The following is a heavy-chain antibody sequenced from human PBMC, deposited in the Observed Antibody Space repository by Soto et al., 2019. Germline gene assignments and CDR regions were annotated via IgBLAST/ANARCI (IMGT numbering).Heavy chain of an antibody. Sequence: QVQLVQSGPEVRKPGASVKVSFEASGYSFTTSDISWVREVPGQGIEWMGWISTYNGDTNSAENFQGRVLMTADTSTGTAYMELMSLKSDDTAVYYCARQGSWPYYYYGLDVWGQGTIVTVSS. CDR3: ARQGSWPYYYYGLDV. D-gene: IGHD1-26*01. CDR2: ISTYNGDT. CDR1: GYSFTTSD. V-gene: IGHV1-18*01. J-gene: IGHJ6*02.